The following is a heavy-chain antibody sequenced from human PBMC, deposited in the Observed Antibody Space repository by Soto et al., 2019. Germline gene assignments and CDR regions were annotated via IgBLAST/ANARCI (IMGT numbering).Heavy chain of an antibody. J-gene: IGHJ6*02. CDR3: VRQGIGNLHGLVDV. Sequence: QVQLQQSGPELVKPSETLSLTCTVSSGPSSSHNWGWIRQPPGRGLEWIGYVYYTGGTSYNPSLKSRVTISADTSTNHTSLTLSSVPAADTAVYYCVRQGIGNLHGLVDVWGQGTTVSVSS. V-gene: IGHV4-59*08. CDR2: VYYTGGT. D-gene: IGHD1-1*01. CDR1: SGPSSSHN.